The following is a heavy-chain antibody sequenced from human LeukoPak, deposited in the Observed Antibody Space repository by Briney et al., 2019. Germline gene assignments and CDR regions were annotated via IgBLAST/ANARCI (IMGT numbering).Heavy chain of an antibody. CDR2: TSGSGSST. V-gene: IGHV3-23*01. CDR1: GFTLSSYA. Sequence: GGSLRLSCAASGFTLSSYAMSWVRQVPGKGLEWVSTTSGSGSSTYYADSVKGRFTISRDNSKNTLYLQMNSLRAEDTAVYYCAKGRYCSGGSCYDDYWGQGTLVSVSS. D-gene: IGHD2-15*01. CDR3: AKGRYCSGGSCYDDY. J-gene: IGHJ4*02.